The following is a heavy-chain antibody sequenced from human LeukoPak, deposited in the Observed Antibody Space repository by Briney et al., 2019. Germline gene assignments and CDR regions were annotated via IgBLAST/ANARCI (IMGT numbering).Heavy chain of an antibody. J-gene: IGHJ5*02. D-gene: IGHD3-10*01. CDR3: ARQSYYYGSGSYVSWFDP. CDR2: IYTSGST. Sequence: SETLSLTCTVSGGSISGGSYYWSWIRQPAGKGLEWIGRIYTSGSTNYNPSLKSRVTISVDTSKNQFSLKLRSVTAADTAVYYCARQSYYYGSGSYVSWFDPWGQGTLVTVSS. V-gene: IGHV4-61*02. CDR1: GGSISGGSYY.